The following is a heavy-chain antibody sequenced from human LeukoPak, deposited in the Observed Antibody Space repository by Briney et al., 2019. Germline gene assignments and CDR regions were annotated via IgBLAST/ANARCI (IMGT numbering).Heavy chain of an antibody. CDR2: IYSSGYT. CDR1: GGSFSGYY. Sequence: SETLSLTCAVYGGSFSGYYWSWIRQPAGKGLEWIGRIYSSGYTNYNPSLRSRVALSVDTSKNQFSLKVFSVTAADTAVYYCARATGAGGNYYYYMDVWGKGTTVTISS. CDR3: ARATGAGGNYYYYMDV. D-gene: IGHD6-13*01. J-gene: IGHJ6*03. V-gene: IGHV4-59*10.